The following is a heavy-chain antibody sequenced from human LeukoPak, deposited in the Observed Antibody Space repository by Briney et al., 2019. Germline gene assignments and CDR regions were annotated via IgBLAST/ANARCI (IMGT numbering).Heavy chain of an antibody. Sequence: GGSLRLSCEASGFTFSSYGMHWVRQAPGKGLEWVAVISYDGSNKYYADSVKGRFTISRDNSKNTLYLQMNSLRAEDTAVYYCAKDFGDYYYYYGMDVWGQGTTVTVSS. D-gene: IGHD3-10*01. CDR2: ISYDGSNK. CDR1: GFTFSSYG. J-gene: IGHJ6*02. CDR3: AKDFGDYYYYYGMDV. V-gene: IGHV3-30*18.